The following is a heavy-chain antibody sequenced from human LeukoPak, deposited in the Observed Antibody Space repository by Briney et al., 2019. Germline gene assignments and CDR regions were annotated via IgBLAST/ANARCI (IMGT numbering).Heavy chain of an antibody. Sequence: GGSLRLSCAASGFTFSSYWMSWVRQAPGKGLEWVANIKQDGSEKYYVDSVKGRFTISRDNAKNSLYLQMNSLRAEDTAVYYCAVRLLLPGLNWGVDYWGQGTLVTVSS. J-gene: IGHJ4*02. CDR1: GFTFSSYW. CDR2: IKQDGSEK. D-gene: IGHD7-27*01. V-gene: IGHV3-7*01. CDR3: AVRLLLPGLNWGVDY.